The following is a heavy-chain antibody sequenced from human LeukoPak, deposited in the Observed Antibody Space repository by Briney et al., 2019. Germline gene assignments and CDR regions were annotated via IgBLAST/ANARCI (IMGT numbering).Heavy chain of an antibody. CDR1: GYTFTGYY. V-gene: IGHV1-2*02. J-gene: IGHJ4*02. CDR3: AREAEGYCSGGRCYGKGFDY. D-gene: IGHD2-15*01. Sequence: ASVKVSCKASGYTFTGYYMHWVRQAPGQGLEWMGWINPNSGGTNYAQKFRGRVTMTRDTSISTAYMELSRLRSDDTAVYYCAREAEGYCSGGRCYGKGFDYWGQGTLVTVSS. CDR2: INPNSGGT.